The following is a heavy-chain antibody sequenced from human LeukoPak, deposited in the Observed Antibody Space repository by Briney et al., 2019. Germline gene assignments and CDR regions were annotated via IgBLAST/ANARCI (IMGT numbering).Heavy chain of an antibody. CDR2: IKSKTDGGTT. Sequence: GGSLRLSCTASGFTFSNAYMSWVRQAPGKGLEWVGRIKSKTDGGTTDYVAPVKGRFTISRDDSKDTLYLQMNSLKTEDAAVYYCTTESPHSDYWGQGTLVTVSS. CDR3: TTESPHSDY. J-gene: IGHJ4*02. V-gene: IGHV3-15*01. CDR1: GFTFSNAY.